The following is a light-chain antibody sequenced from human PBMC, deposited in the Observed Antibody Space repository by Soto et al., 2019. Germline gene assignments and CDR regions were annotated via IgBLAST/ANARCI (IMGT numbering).Light chain of an antibody. CDR3: AAWDDSLNGHWV. V-gene: IGLV1-44*01. Sequence: QLVLTQPPSASGTPGQRVTISCSGSSSNIGTNAVNWYQQLPGTAPKLLIYKNNQRPSGVPERFSGSKSGTSASLAISGLQSADEADYYCAAWDDSLNGHWVFGGGTKLTVL. CDR1: SSNIGTNA. CDR2: KNN. J-gene: IGLJ3*02.